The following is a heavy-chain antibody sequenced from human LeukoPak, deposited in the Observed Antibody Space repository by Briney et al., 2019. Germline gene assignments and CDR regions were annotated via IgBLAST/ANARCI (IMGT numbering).Heavy chain of an antibody. CDR2: IYSGGST. CDR3: AKDLWRIASTFDY. D-gene: IGHD6-13*01. V-gene: IGHV3-53*01. CDR1: GFTVSSNY. J-gene: IGHJ4*02. Sequence: GGSLRLSCAASGFTVSSNYMSWVRQAPGKGLEWVSVIYSGGSTYYADSVKGRFTISRDNSKNTLYLQMNSLRAEDTAVYYCAKDLWRIASTFDYWGQGTLVTVSS.